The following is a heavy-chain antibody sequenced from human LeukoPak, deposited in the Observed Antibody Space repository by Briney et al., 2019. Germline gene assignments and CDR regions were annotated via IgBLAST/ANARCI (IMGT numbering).Heavy chain of an antibody. D-gene: IGHD3-22*01. J-gene: IGHJ4*02. Sequence: PGGSLRLSCAASGFTFSSYAMSWVRQAPGKGLEWVFAISGSGGSTSYEDSVKVRFTISTYNSKTTMYLHMNRLRAEDTAVYYCAKNSLRNYDSSGYYYGGQGTLVTASS. CDR2: ISGSGGST. CDR3: AKNSLRNYDSSGYYY. V-gene: IGHV3-23*01. CDR1: GFTFSSYA.